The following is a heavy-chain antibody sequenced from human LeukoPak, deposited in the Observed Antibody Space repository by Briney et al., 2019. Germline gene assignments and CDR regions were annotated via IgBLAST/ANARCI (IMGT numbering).Heavy chain of an antibody. D-gene: IGHD3-3*01. CDR2: IIPIFGTA. V-gene: IGHV1-69*06. J-gene: IGHJ4*02. CDR3: AREVVDFWSGYYFDY. CDR1: GGTFSSYA. Sequence: SVKVSCKASGGTFSSYATSWVRQAPGQGLEWMGGIIPIFGTANYAQKFRGRVTITADKSTSTAYMELSSLRSEDMAVYYCAREVVDFWSGYYFDYWGQGTLVTVSS.